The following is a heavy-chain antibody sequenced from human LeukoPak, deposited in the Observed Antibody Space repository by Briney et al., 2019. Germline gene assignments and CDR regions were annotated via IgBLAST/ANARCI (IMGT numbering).Heavy chain of an antibody. J-gene: IGHJ3*02. Sequence: GGSLRLSCAASGFTFSSYGVHWVRQAPGKGLEWVAFIRYDGSNKYYADSVKGRFTISRDNSKNTLYLQMNSLRAEDTAVYYCAKDGSTIFGVVIMDSDAFDIWGQGTMVTVSS. D-gene: IGHD3-3*01. CDR3: AKDGSTIFGVVIMDSDAFDI. V-gene: IGHV3-30*02. CDR2: IRYDGSNK. CDR1: GFTFSSYG.